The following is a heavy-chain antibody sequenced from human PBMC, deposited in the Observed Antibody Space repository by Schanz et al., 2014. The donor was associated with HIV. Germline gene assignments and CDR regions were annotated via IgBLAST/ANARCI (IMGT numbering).Heavy chain of an antibody. CDR3: ARVGGDGGTTYFDY. CDR1: GGTFSSYA. D-gene: IGHD2-21*02. J-gene: IGHJ4*02. V-gene: IGHV1-69*01. Sequence: QVPLVQSGAEVTKPGSSVKVSCTAFGGTFSSYAISWVRQAPGQGLEWMGGIIPIFGTANYAQKFQGRVTITADESTSTAYMELSSLRSEDTAVYYCARVGGDGGTTYFDYWGQGTPVTVSS. CDR2: IIPIFGTA.